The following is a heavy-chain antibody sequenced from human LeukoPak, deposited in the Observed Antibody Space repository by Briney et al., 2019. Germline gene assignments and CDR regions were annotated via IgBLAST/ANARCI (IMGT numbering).Heavy chain of an antibody. CDR3: ARDVGGYCSSTSCYNFEY. Sequence: ASVKVSCKASGYTFTGYYVHWVRQAPGQGLEWMGWINPDSGGTNYEQKFQGRVTMTRDTSISTAYMELSRLRSDDTAVYYCARDVGGYCSSTSCYNFEYWGQGTLVTVSS. J-gene: IGHJ4*02. CDR1: GYTFTGYY. V-gene: IGHV1-2*02. D-gene: IGHD2-2*02. CDR2: INPDSGGT.